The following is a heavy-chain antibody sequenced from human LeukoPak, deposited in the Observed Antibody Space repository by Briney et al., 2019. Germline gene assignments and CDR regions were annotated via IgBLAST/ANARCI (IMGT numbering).Heavy chain of an antibody. J-gene: IGHJ6*02. CDR1: GFTFSSYS. V-gene: IGHV3-21*01. CDR3: ARDSGFSSGGYQSDDGWSNGREV. Sequence: PGGSLRLSCAASGFTFSSYSMNWVRQAPGKGLEWVSSISSSSSYIYYADSVKGRFTISRDNAKNSLYLQMNSLRAEDTAVYYCARDSGFSSGGYQSDDGWSNGREVWAKGPRSPSP. D-gene: IGHD6-19*01. CDR2: ISSSSSYI.